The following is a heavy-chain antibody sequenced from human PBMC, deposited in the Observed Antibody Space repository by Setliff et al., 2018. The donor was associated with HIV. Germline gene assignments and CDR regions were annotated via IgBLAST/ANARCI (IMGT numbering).Heavy chain of an antibody. J-gene: IGHJ4*02. CDR3: ARDPFLAQGFWSGYYSDY. CDR1: GFTFSSYW. D-gene: IGHD3-3*01. CDR2: ISSDGSST. Sequence: GGSLRLSCAVSGFTFSSYWMHWVRQAPGKGLVWVSRISSDGSSTSYADSVKGRFTISRDNSKNTLYLQMNSLRAEDTAVYYCARDPFLAQGFWSGYYSDYWGQGTLVTVSS. V-gene: IGHV3-74*01.